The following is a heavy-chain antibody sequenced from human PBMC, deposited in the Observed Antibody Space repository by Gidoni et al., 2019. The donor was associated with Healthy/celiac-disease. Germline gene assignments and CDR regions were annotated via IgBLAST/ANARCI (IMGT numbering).Heavy chain of an antibody. Sequence: EVQLVQSGAEVKKPGESLKISCKGSGYSFTSYWSGGVRQLPGKGREWMGIIYPGDSDTRYSPSFQGQVTISADKSISTAYLQWSSLKASDTAMYYCARGSYEWMATITFGQGGPRRNDAFDIWGQGTMVTVSS. CDR2: IYPGDSDT. D-gene: IGHD5-12*01. CDR3: ARGSYEWMATITFGQGGPRRNDAFDI. J-gene: IGHJ3*02. CDR1: GYSFTSYW. V-gene: IGHV5-51*01.